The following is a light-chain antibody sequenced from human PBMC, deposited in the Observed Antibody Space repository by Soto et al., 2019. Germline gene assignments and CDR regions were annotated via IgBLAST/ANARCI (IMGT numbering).Light chain of an antibody. Sequence: EIVMTQSPATLSVSPGERATLSCRASQSVSSNLAWYPQKPGQAPRLLIYGASTRATGIPARFSGSGSGTEFTLTISSLQSEDFAVYYCQQYNNWPPMYTFGQGTTLEIK. CDR2: GAS. CDR1: QSVSSN. CDR3: QQYNNWPPMYT. J-gene: IGKJ2*01. V-gene: IGKV3-15*01.